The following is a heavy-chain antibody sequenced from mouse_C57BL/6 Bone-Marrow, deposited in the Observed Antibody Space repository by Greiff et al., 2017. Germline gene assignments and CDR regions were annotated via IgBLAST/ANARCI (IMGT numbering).Heavy chain of an antibody. D-gene: IGHD1-1*01. CDR1: GYTFTSYW. CDR2: IYPGNSDT. J-gene: IGHJ3*01. CDR3: TRKFYYDSNSYGFAY. Sequence: EVQLQQSGTVLARPGASVKMSCKTSGYTFTSYWMHWVKQRPGQGLEWIGAIYPGNSDTSYNQKFKGKAKLTAVTSASTAYMEISSPTNVDSACYYCTRKFYYDSNSYGFAYWGQGTLVTVSA. V-gene: IGHV1-5*01.